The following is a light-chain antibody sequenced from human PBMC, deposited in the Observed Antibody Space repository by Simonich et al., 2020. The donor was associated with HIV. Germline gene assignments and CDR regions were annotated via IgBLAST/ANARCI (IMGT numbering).Light chain of an antibody. CDR1: RSVLYSSNNKNY. CDR2: WSS. CDR3: QQYYSTPPT. J-gene: IGKJ1*01. V-gene: IGKV4-1*01. Sequence: DIVMTQSPDSLAVSLGERATFNCKSSRSVLYSSNNKNYLAWYQQKPGQSPNLLISWSSTRESGVPDRFSGSGSGTDFTLTISSLQAEDVAVYFCQQYYSTPPTFGQGTKVEIK.